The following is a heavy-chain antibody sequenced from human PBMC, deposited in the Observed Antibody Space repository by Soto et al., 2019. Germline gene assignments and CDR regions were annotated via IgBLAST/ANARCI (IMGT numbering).Heavy chain of an antibody. J-gene: IGHJ5*02. V-gene: IGHV5-51*01. CDR1: GYSFTSYW. CDR2: IYPGDSDT. Sequence: GESLKISCKGSGYSFTSYWIGWVRQMPGKGLEWMGIIYPGDSDTRYSPSFQGQATISADKSISTAYLQWSSLKASDTAMYYCARQYYDFWSGYYIWFDPWGQGTLVTVSS. D-gene: IGHD3-3*01. CDR3: ARQYYDFWSGYYIWFDP.